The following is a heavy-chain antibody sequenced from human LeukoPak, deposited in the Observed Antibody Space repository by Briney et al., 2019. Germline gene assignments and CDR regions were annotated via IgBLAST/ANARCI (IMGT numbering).Heavy chain of an antibody. Sequence: PGGSLRLSCAASGFTFRTYDMHWVRQVSGEGLEWVATIGTTGDTYYAGSVKGRFTISREDGKNSLFLQMNSLRAGDTAAYYCTRDIAGSGTAMGVWGKGTTVTVSS. CDR2: IGTTGDT. CDR3: TRDIAGSGTAMGV. D-gene: IGHD2-15*01. V-gene: IGHV3-13*01. J-gene: IGHJ6*03. CDR1: GFTFRTYD.